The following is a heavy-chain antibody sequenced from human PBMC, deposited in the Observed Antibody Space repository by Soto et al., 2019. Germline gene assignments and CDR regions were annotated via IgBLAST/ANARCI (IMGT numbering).Heavy chain of an antibody. CDR1: GFPFTSYG. CDR3: VGGQYYFDY. D-gene: IGHD3-10*01. V-gene: IGHV3-30*03. J-gene: IGHJ4*02. CDR2: ILYDGSDK. Sequence: QVQLVESGGGVVQPGRSLRLSCAASGFPFTSYGMHWVREGPDKGLEWVAIILYDGSDKYYADSVKGRFTIFRDNSKNTLYLKMNSLRPEDTALYYCVGGQYYFDYRGQGTLVIVSS.